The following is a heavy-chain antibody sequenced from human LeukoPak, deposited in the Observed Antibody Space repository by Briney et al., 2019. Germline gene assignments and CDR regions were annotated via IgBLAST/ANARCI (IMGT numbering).Heavy chain of an antibody. V-gene: IGHV3-23*01. D-gene: IGHD3-16*01. CDR2: LSASGGST. CDR1: GFTFSSNA. Sequence: GGSLRLSCVASGFTFSSNAMSWVRQAPGKGLEWISALSASGGSTYYADSVKGRFTISRDNSKNTLYLQMNSLRAEDTAVYYCAKDRRVWGSLDYWGQGTLVTVSS. J-gene: IGHJ4*02. CDR3: AKDRRVWGSLDY.